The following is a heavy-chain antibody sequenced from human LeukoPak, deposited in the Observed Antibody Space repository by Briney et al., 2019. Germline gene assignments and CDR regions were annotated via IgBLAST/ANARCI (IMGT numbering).Heavy chain of an antibody. Sequence: PSETLSLTCTVSGGSISTSNYYWGWIRQPPGKGLEWIGNIYYSGSTYYNPSLKSRVTMSVDTSKNQFSLKLSSVTAADTAVYYCARYYYGSGSYYYFDSWGQGTLVTVSS. CDR1: GGSISTSNYY. V-gene: IGHV4-39*01. CDR3: ARYYYGSGSYYYFDS. CDR2: IYYSGST. J-gene: IGHJ4*02. D-gene: IGHD3-10*01.